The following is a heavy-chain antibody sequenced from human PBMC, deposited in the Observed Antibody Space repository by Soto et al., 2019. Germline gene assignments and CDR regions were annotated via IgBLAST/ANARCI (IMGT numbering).Heavy chain of an antibody. D-gene: IGHD3-3*01. CDR2: IIPIFNVA. J-gene: IGHJ6*02. CDR1: GGTFSNYA. CDR3: ARTTTVNFWSGEYGMDV. Sequence: QVQLVQSGAEVKKPGSSVKVSCKSSGGTFSNYAISWVRQAPGHGLEWVGGIIPIFNVATYAQKFQGRVTITADESTSTAYMELSSLRSEDTAVYYCARTTTVNFWSGEYGMDVWGQGTTVTVSS. V-gene: IGHV1-69*01.